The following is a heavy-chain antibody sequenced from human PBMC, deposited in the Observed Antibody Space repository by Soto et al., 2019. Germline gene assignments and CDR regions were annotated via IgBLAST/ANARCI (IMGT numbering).Heavy chain of an antibody. J-gene: IGHJ6*02. D-gene: IGHD3-10*01. CDR1: GFTFSGSA. Sequence: EVQLVESGGGLVQPGGSLKLSCAASGFTFSGSAMHWVRQASGKGLEWVGRIRSKANSYATAYAASVKGRFTISRDDSKNTAYLQMNSLKTEDTAVYYCTRLHYGSGSYDYYGMDVWGQGTTVTVSS. CDR2: IRSKANSYAT. CDR3: TRLHYGSGSYDYYGMDV. V-gene: IGHV3-73*02.